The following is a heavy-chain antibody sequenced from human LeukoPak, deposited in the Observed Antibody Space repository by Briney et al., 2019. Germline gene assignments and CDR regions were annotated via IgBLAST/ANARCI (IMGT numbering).Heavy chain of an antibody. V-gene: IGHV3-33*01. Sequence: GSLRLSCAASGFTFSTYGMHWVRHAPRQGRGWGAVIWYDGTKKYYTDSVKGPFTISRDNSKNTLYLEMNRLRVDDTAVYYCARLRWDWGFDYCGQGTLVTVSS. CDR1: GFTFSTYG. J-gene: IGHJ4*02. CDR2: IWYDGTKK. D-gene: IGHD3/OR15-3a*01. CDR3: ARLRWDWGFDY.